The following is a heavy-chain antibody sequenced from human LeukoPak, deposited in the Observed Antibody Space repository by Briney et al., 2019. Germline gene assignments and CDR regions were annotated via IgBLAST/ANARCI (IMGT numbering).Heavy chain of an antibody. V-gene: IGHV3-11*04. CDR1: GVSISSSNSY. CDR2: ISSSGSTI. CDR3: AELGITMIGGV. J-gene: IGHJ6*04. D-gene: IGHD3-10*02. Sequence: LSLTCTVSGVSISSSNSYWDWIRQPPGKGLEWVSYISSSGSTIYYADSVKGRFTISRDNAKNSLYLQMNSLRAEDTAVYYCAELGITMIGGVWGKGTTVTISS.